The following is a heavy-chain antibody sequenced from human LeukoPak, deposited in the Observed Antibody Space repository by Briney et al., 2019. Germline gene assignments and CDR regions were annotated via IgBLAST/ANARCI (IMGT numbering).Heavy chain of an antibody. CDR1: GGSFSGYY. CDR2: INHSGST. CDR3: ARGDDYDFWSGPGGHGWFDP. V-gene: IGHV4-34*01. J-gene: IGHJ5*02. D-gene: IGHD3-3*01. Sequence: PSETLSLTCAVYGGSFSGYYWSWIRQPPGKGLEWIGEINHSGSTNYNPSLKSRVTISVDTSKNQFSLKLSSVTAADTAVYYCARGDDYDFWSGPGGHGWFDPWGQGTLVTVSS.